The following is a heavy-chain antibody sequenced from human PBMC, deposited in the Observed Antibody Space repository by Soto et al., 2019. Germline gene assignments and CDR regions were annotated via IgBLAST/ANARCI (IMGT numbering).Heavy chain of an antibody. Sequence: EVQLLESGGGLVQPGGSLRLSCAASGFTFSSYAMSWVRQAPGKGLEWVSAISGSGGSTYYADSVKGRFTISRDNSKNTLYLQMNSLRAEDTAVYYCARDNTGTIFGVDHYYYYGMDVWGQGTTVTVSS. J-gene: IGHJ6*02. CDR3: ARDNTGTIFGVDHYYYYGMDV. CDR2: ISGSGGST. D-gene: IGHD3-3*01. CDR1: GFTFSSYA. V-gene: IGHV3-23*01.